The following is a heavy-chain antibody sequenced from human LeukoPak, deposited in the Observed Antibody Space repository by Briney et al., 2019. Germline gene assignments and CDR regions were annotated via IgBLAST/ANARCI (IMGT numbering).Heavy chain of an antibody. V-gene: IGHV3-7*01. CDR1: GFTFSTYW. CDR2: IKQDGSAE. Sequence: GGSLRLSCAASGFTFSTYWMSWVRQAPGKGLEWVANIKQDGSAEVYMDSVKGRFTISRDNAKNSLYLQMNGLRADDTAVYYCARDFAYDYVWGSYRSFDYWGQGTLVSVSS. D-gene: IGHD3-16*02. J-gene: IGHJ4*02. CDR3: ARDFAYDYVWGSYRSFDY.